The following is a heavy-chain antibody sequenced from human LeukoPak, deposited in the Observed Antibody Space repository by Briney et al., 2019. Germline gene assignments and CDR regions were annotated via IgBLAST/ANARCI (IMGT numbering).Heavy chain of an antibody. Sequence: GGSLRLSCAASRFTFSSYSLNWVRQAPGKGPEWVSSITTSSRYIYYADSVKGRFTISRDNANNLLYLQMNSLRAEDTAVYYCARDYSPPHYFDSSGYFDSWGQGTLVTVSS. V-gene: IGHV3-21*06. D-gene: IGHD3-22*01. CDR2: ITTSSRYI. J-gene: IGHJ4*02. CDR1: RFTFSSYS. CDR3: ARDYSPPHYFDSSGYFDS.